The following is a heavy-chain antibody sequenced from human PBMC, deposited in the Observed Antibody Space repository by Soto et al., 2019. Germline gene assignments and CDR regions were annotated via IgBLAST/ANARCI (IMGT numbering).Heavy chain of an antibody. CDR2: MNPNSGNT. CDR3: ARDYSSSWSFPYYYYYSGMDV. V-gene: IGHV1-8*01. D-gene: IGHD6-13*01. CDR1: GYTCTSYD. Sequence: ASVKVSCKASGYTCTSYDINWVRQATGQGLEWMGWMNPNSGNTGYAQKFQGRVTMTRNTSISTAYMELSSLRSEDTAVYYCARDYSSSWSFPYYYYYSGMDVWGQGTTVTVSS. J-gene: IGHJ6*02.